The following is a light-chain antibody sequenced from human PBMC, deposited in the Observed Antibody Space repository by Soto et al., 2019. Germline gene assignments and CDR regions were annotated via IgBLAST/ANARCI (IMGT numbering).Light chain of an antibody. V-gene: IGKV1-39*01. CDR3: QQSYDISPIT. CDR2: AAS. J-gene: IGKJ5*01. Sequence: QMTQSPSSLSLSVGARSNIACSASETISTFLNWYQVKPGKAPKLLIYAASTLQDGVPSRFSGSGSGTDFTLTINSLQPEDFASYYCQQSYDISPITFGQGTRLEIK. CDR1: ETISTF.